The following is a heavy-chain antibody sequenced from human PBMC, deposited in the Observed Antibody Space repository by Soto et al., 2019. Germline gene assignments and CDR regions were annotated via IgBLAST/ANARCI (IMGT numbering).Heavy chain of an antibody. CDR3: AKNDDHGSSYHGMDV. J-gene: IGHJ6*01. CDR2: IYYSGGT. Sequence: SETLSLTCTVSGGYINSYYWNWIRQPPGKGLEWIGYIYYSGGTNYNPSLKSRVVISVDTSKNQFPLKLRSVTAADTAMYYCAKNDDHGSSYHGMDVWGQGTTVTVSS. D-gene: IGHD4-17*01. CDR1: GGYINSYY. V-gene: IGHV4-59*01.